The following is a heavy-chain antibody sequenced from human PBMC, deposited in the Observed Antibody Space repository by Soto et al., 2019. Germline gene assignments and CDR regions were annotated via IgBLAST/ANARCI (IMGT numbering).Heavy chain of an antibody. CDR1: GGSISSYY. Sequence: ASETLSLTCTVSGGSISSYYWSWIRQPPGKGLEWIEYIYYSGSTNYNPSLKSRVTISVDTSKNQFSLKLSSVTAADTAVYYCVRQTVDFDWLIAYWGQGTLVTVSS. CDR2: IYYSGST. V-gene: IGHV4-59*08. J-gene: IGHJ4*02. D-gene: IGHD3-9*01. CDR3: VRQTVDFDWLIAY.